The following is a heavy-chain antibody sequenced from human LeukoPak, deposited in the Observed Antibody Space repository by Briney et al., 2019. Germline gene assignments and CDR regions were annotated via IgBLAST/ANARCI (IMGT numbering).Heavy chain of an antibody. Sequence: PETLSLTCAVYGGSFSGYFWSWIRQSPGKGLEWIGEINHSGSTNYNPSLKSRVTISVDASKNQFSLKLSSVTAADTAVHYCARGRGYNSFDYWGQGTLVTVSS. CDR1: GGSFSGYF. D-gene: IGHD5-24*01. CDR2: INHSGST. V-gene: IGHV4-34*01. J-gene: IGHJ4*02. CDR3: ARGRGYNSFDY.